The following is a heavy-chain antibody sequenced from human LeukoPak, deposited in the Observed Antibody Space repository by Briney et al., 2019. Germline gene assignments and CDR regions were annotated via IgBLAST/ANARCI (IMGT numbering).Heavy chain of an antibody. J-gene: IGHJ6*02. Sequence: GALRLSCAASGFTFSSYAMSWVRQAPGKGLEWVSAISGSGGSTYYADSVKGRFTISRDNSKNTLYLQMNSLRAEDTAVYYCAKLGTSVVPAAQAPYYYYGMDVWGQGTTVTVSS. V-gene: IGHV3-23*01. CDR3: AKLGTSVVPAAQAPYYYYGMDV. D-gene: IGHD2-2*01. CDR2: ISGSGGST. CDR1: GFTFSSYA.